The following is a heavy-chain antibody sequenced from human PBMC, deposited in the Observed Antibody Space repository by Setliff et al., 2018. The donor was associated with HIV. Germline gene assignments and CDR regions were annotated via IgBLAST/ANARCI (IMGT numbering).Heavy chain of an antibody. CDR1: GGTFSSYA. V-gene: IGHV1-69*13. CDR2: IIPIFGTA. J-gene: IGHJ4*02. CDR3: AVGPASYSSSWHFFDY. Sequence: ASVEVSCKASGGTFSSYAISWVRQAPGQGLEWMGGIIPIFGTANYAQKFQGRVTITADESIRTAYMELRSLRSDDTAVYYCAVGPASYSSSWHFFDYWGQGTLVTVSS. D-gene: IGHD6-13*01.